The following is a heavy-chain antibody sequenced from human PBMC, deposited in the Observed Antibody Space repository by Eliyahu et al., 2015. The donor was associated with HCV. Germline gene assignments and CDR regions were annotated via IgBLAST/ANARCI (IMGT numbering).Heavy chain of an antibody. Sequence: QVQLQESGPGLVKPSETLSLTCTVSGGSITTYYWSWIRQPPGKGLEWIGYIHYSGGTTYNPSLKSRVTISIDTSKNQFSLNLTSVTAADTAMYYCASGGGGIAVTGTGGWFDPWGQGTLVTVSS. J-gene: IGHJ5*02. D-gene: IGHD6-19*01. CDR3: ASGGGGIAVTGTGGWFDP. V-gene: IGHV4-59*01. CDR2: IHYSGGT. CDR1: GGSITTYY.